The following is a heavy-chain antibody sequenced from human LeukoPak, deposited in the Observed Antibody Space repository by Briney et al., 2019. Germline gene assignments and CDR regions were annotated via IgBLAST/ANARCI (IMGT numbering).Heavy chain of an antibody. CDR2: IYYSGST. CDR3: ARVRWHSYGYDY. Sequence: PSETLSLTCTVSGGSISSYYWSWIRQPPGKGLEWIGYIYYSGSTNYNPSLKSRVTISVDTSKNQFSLKLSSVTAADTAVYYCARVRWHSYGYDYWGQGTLVTVSS. V-gene: IGHV4-59*01. CDR1: GGSISSYY. J-gene: IGHJ4*02. D-gene: IGHD5-18*01.